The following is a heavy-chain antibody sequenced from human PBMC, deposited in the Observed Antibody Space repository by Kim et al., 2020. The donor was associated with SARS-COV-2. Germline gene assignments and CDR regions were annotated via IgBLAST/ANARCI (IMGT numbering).Heavy chain of an antibody. CDR1: GGSFSGYY. D-gene: IGHD3-10*01. J-gene: IGHJ6*02. V-gene: IGHV4-34*01. CDR3: ARGLWVRGVLRGYYYYYGMDV. CDR2: INHSGST. Sequence: SETLSLTCAVYGGSFSGYYWSWIRQPPGKGLEWIGEINHSGSTNYNPSLKSRVTIPVDTSKNQFSLKLSSVTAADTAVYYCARGLWVRGVLRGYYYYYGMDVWGQGTTVTVSS.